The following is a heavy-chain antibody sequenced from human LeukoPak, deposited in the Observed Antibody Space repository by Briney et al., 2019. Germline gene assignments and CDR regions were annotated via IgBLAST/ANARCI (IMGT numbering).Heavy chain of an antibody. V-gene: IGHV3-33*01. CDR1: GFMFSSYS. D-gene: IGHD3-10*01. CDR2: IWYDGSNK. CDR3: ARDGDPNYYGSGSYYTDY. Sequence: GGSLRLSYAASGFMFSSYSMHWVRQAPGKGLEWVAVIWYDGSNKYYADSVRGRFTISRDNSENTLYLQMNSLRAEDTAVYYCARDGDPNYYGSGSYYTDYWGQGTLVTVSS. J-gene: IGHJ4*02.